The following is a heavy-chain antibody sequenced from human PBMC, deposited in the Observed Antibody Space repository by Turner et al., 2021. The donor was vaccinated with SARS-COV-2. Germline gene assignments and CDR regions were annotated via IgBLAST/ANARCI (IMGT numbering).Heavy chain of an antibody. Sequence: QVQLQESGPGLVKPSETLSLTCSVAGGSITSYYWSWIWQAPGKGLEWIGYVYYDGSSNYTPSLKSRVTISVDTSKNQFSLKLTSVTAADTAVYYCASGSGSYSAWYFDYWGQGTLVTVSS. J-gene: IGHJ4*02. V-gene: IGHV4-59*01. D-gene: IGHD2-21*02. CDR2: VYYDGSS. CDR3: ASGSGSYSAWYFDY. CDR1: GGSITSYY.